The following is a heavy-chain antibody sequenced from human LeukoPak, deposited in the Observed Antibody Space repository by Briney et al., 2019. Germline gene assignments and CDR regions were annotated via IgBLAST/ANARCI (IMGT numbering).Heavy chain of an antibody. CDR3: ARDTFRVLGYCSSTSCGGAFDI. J-gene: IGHJ3*02. Sequence: GGSLRLSCAASGFTSSSYWMTWVRQAPGKGLEWVANIKQDGSEKYYVDSVKGRSTISRDNAKNSLYLQMNSLRAEDTAVYYCARDTFRVLGYCSSTSCGGAFDIWGQGTMVTVSS. CDR1: GFTSSSYW. D-gene: IGHD2-2*01. CDR2: IKQDGSEK. V-gene: IGHV3-7*01.